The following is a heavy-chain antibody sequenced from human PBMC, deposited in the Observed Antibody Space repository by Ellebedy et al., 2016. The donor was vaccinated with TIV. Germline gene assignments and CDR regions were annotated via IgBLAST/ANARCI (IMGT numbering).Heavy chain of an antibody. J-gene: IGHJ4*02. CDR1: GYSFSNKW. CDR2: IYLGDSDT. V-gene: IGHV5-51*01. CDR3: ARHGSSGGYQIDF. D-gene: IGHD2-15*01. Sequence: GESLKISXKGSGYSFSNKWIGWVRQRPGKGLEWMGIIYLGDSDTRYSPSFGGQVTISADKSISTTYLQWSSLKASDTAIYYCARHGSSGGYQIDFWGQGTLVTVSS.